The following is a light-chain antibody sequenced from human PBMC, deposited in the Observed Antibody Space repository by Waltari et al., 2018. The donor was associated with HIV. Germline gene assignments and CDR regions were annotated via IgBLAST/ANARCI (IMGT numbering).Light chain of an antibody. CDR3: SSYAGSNNVV. V-gene: IGLV2-8*01. CDR2: EVT. Sequence: QSALTHPPSPSESPGHSLAIPCPGTSRDVGASNYLSRYQQHPGKAPRLLMSEVTKRPSGVPDRFSGSKSGNTASLTVSGLQAEDEADFYCSSYAGSNNVVFGGGTKLTVL. CDR1: SRDVGASNY. J-gene: IGLJ2*01.